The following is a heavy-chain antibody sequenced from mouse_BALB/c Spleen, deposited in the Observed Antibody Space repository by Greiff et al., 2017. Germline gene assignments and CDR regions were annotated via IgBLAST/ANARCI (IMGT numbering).Heavy chain of an antibody. J-gene: IGHJ2*01. D-gene: IGHD1-1*01. CDR3: ARASFTTGDY. CDR2: ISDGGSYT. Sequence: EVNVVESGGGLVKPGGSLKLSCAASGFTFSDYYMYWVRQTPEKRLEWVATISDGGSYTYYPDSVKGRFTISRDNAKNNLYLQMSSLKSEDTAMYYCARASFTTGDYWGQGTTLTVSS. CDR1: GFTFSDYY. V-gene: IGHV5-4*02.